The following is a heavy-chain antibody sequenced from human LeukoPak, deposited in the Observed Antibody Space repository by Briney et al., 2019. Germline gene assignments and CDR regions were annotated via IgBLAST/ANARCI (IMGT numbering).Heavy chain of an antibody. J-gene: IGHJ4*02. Sequence: GGSLRLSCAASGFTFSSYGMHWVRQAPGKGLEWVSAIGGTGGNIFYTDSVKGRFTISRDNSKNTLYLHMNSLRAEDTAIYYCVRDNYSYRLDVWGQGTLVTVSS. CDR2: IGGTGGNI. V-gene: IGHV3-23*01. D-gene: IGHD2-21*01. CDR3: VRDNYSYRLDV. CDR1: GFTFSSYG.